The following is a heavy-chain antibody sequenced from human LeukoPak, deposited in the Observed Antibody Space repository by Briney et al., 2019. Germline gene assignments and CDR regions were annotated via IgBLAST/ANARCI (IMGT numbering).Heavy chain of an antibody. CDR2: INPTSGGT. J-gene: IGHJ3*02. D-gene: IGHD4-17*01. CDR3: AILDDYGDYPDAFDI. Sequence: ASVKVSCKASGYTFTGYYMHWVRQAPGQGREWMGWINPTSGGTNYAQKFQGRDTITRDTSISTAYMELSRLRSDDTAVYYCAILDDYGDYPDAFDIWGQGTMVTVSS. V-gene: IGHV1-2*02. CDR1: GYTFTGYY.